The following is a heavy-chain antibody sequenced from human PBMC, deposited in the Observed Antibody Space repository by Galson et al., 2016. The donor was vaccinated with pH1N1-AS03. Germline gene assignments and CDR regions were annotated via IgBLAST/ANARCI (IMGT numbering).Heavy chain of an antibody. CDR1: GFSLRTSGVG. D-gene: IGHD4-17*01. CDR3: ARAYYGDFADWFDP. V-gene: IGHV2-5*01. Sequence: PALVKPTQTLTLTCTFSGFSLRTSGVGVGWIRQAPGKALEWLAIIYWNDDIRYSPSLRNGLTITKDTSKSQVVLTMTNMDPVDTATYFCARAYYGDFADWFDPWGQGTVVTVSS. J-gene: IGHJ5*01. CDR2: IYWNDDI.